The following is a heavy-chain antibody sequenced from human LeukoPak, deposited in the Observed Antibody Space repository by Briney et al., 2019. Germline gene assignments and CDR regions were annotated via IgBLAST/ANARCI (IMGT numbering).Heavy chain of an antibody. CDR1: GYTFTNYA. CDR2: INAANSNT. Sequence: GASVKVSCKASGYTFTNYAIHWVRQAPGQRLEWMGWINAANSNTKYSEQFQGRVTITRDTSASTAYMEVSSLKSEDTAVYYCARAHQPLWFGDLRVYAMDVWGKGTTVTVSS. D-gene: IGHD3-10*01. CDR3: ARAHQPLWFGDLRVYAMDV. V-gene: IGHV1-3*01. J-gene: IGHJ6*04.